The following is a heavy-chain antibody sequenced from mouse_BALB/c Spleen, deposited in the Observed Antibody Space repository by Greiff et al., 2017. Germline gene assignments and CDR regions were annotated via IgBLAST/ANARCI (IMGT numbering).Heavy chain of an antibody. CDR1: GYTFTDYA. D-gene: IGHD2-10*02. CDR2: ISTYYGDA. V-gene: IGHV1S137*01. Sequence: QVQLQQSGAELVRPGVSVKISCKGSGYTFTDYAMHWVKQSHAKSLEWIGVISTYYGDASYNQKFKGKATMTVDKSSSTAYMELARLTSEDSAIYYCARKGYGNFYAMDYWGQGTSVTVSS. J-gene: IGHJ4*01. CDR3: ARKGYGNFYAMDY.